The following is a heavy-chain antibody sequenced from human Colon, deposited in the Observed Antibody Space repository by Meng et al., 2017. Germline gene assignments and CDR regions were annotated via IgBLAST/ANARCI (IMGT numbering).Heavy chain of an antibody. V-gene: IGHV3-30*02. CDR2: IWYDGSKE. D-gene: IGHD5-24*01. CDR3: ATELRQTIRGWGY. J-gene: IGHJ4*02. Sequence: GESLKISCAASGFIFVSYGMHWVRQAPGKGPEWVAFIWYDGSKEYYADSVKGRFTISRDNSKNRLSLQMNSLRPDDTAVYYCATELRQTIRGWGYWGQGTLVTVSS. CDR1: GFIFVSYG.